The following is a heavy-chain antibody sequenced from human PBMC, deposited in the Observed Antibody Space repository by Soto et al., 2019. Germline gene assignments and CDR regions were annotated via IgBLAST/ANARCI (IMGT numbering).Heavy chain of an antibody. J-gene: IGHJ4*02. D-gene: IGHD6-13*01. CDR3: AHTSGPSRTGADN. Sequence: QITLRESGPALVKPTQTLTLTCTFSGFSLSTNGVAVGWIRQPPGKALEWLALIFWDDDARYSPSLKSRLTITKDTSTSRVALTMTNRDPVATGTYYCAHTSGPSRTGADNWGQGTLVTVSS. CDR1: GFSLSTNGVA. CDR2: IFWDDDA. V-gene: IGHV2-5*02.